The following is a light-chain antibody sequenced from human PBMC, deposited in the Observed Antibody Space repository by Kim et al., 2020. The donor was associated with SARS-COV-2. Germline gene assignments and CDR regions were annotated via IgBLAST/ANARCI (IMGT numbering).Light chain of an antibody. CDR2: GAS. CDR1: QSVSSSY. V-gene: IGKV3-20*01. J-gene: IGKJ1*01. Sequence: EIVLTQSPGTLSLSPGERATHSCRASQSVSSSYLAWYQQKPGQAPRLLIYGASSRATGIPDKFSGSGSGTDFTLTISRLEPEDFAVYYCQQYDSSPTFGQGTKVDIK. CDR3: QQYDSSPT.